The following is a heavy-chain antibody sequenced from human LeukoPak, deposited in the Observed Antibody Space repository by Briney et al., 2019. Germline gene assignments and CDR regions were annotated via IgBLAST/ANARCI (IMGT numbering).Heavy chain of an antibody. CDR3: AKGRNYYDSSGYYPSGWFDP. Sequence: GGSLGLSCAASGFTFSSYAMSWVRQAPGKGLEWVSAISGSGGSTYYADSVKGRFTISRDNSKNTLYLQMNSLRAEDTAVYYCAKGRNYYDSSGYYPSGWFDPWGQGTLVTVSS. J-gene: IGHJ5*02. CDR2: ISGSGGST. CDR1: GFTFSSYA. D-gene: IGHD3-22*01. V-gene: IGHV3-23*01.